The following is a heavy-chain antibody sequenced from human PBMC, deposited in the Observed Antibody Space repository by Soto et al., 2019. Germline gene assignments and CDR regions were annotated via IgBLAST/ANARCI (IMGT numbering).Heavy chain of an antibody. J-gene: IGHJ3*02. D-gene: IGHD3-22*01. CDR3: AKDNDYDSSGYYYAFDI. CDR2: ISGSGGST. CDR1: GFTFSSYA. V-gene: IGHV3-23*01. Sequence: GSLRLSCAASGFTFSSYAMSWVRQAPGKGLEWVSAISGSGGSTYYADSVKGRFTISRDNSKNTLYLQMNSLRAEDTAVYYCAKDNDYDSSGYYYAFDIWGQGTMVTVSS.